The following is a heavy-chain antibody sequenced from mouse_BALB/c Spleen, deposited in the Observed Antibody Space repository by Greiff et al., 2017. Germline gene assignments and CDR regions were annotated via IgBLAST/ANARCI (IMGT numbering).Heavy chain of an antibody. CDR3: ARFNYGKRFDY. V-gene: IGHV1-9*01. D-gene: IGHD1-1*01. Sequence: VQVVESGAELMKPGASVKISCKATGYTFSSYWIEWVKQRPGHGLEWIGEILPGSGSTNYNEKFKGKATFTADTSSNTAYMQLSSLTSEDSAVYYCARFNYGKRFDYWGQGTTLTVSS. CDR2: ILPGSGST. CDR1: GYTFSSYW. J-gene: IGHJ2*01.